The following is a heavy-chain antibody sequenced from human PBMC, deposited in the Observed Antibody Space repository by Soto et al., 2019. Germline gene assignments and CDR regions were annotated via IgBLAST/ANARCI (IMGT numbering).Heavy chain of an antibody. CDR2: INAGNGNT. Sequence: ASVKVSCKASGYTFTSYGINWVRQAPGQRLEWMGWINAGNGNTKYSQKFQGRVTITRDTSASTAYMELSSLRSEDTAVYYCAKVGFPYSYGYLFYYWGQGTLVTSPQ. J-gene: IGHJ4*02. D-gene: IGHD5-18*01. V-gene: IGHV1-3*01. CDR1: GYTFTSYG. CDR3: AKVGFPYSYGYLFYY.